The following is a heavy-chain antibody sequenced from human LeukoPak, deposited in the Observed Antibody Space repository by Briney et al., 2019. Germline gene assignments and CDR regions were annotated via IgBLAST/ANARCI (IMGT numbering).Heavy chain of an antibody. CDR1: GGSISSGSYY. J-gene: IGHJ4*02. D-gene: IGHD1-7*01. CDR3: ARGVGLELHY. CDR2: IYTSGST. Sequence: SQTLSLTCTVSGGSISSGSYYWSWIRQPAGKGLGWIGRIYTSGSTNYNPSLKSRVTISVDTSKNQFSLKLSSVTAADTAVYYCARGVGLELHYWGQGTLVTVSS. V-gene: IGHV4-61*02.